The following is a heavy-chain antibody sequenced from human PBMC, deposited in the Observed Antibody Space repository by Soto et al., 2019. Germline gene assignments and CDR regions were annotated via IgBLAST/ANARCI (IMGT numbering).Heavy chain of an antibody. CDR3: ARETGGGGSSSFDY. J-gene: IGHJ4*02. CDR1: GGSISSGGYY. Sequence: QVQLQESGPGLVKPSQTLSLTCTVSGGSISSGGYYWSWIRQHPVKGLEWIGYIYYSGSTYYNPSLKSRVTISVDTSKNQFSLKLSSVTAADTAVYYCARETGGGGSSSFDYWGQGTLVTVSS. V-gene: IGHV4-31*03. CDR2: IYYSGST. D-gene: IGHD2-15*01.